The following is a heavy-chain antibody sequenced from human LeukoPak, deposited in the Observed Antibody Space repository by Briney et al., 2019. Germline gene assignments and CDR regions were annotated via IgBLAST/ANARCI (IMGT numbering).Heavy chain of an antibody. CDR1: GFTFSNFW. CDR3: ARVGVGAYHFDS. Sequence: GRSLRLSCAASGFTFSNFWMHWVRQAPEMGLVWVSRINTGGGRTNSVKGRFTISRDNAKNTLYLQMNSQRAEDTAVYSCARVGVGAYHFDSWAREPWSPSPQ. J-gene: IGHJ4*02. D-gene: IGHD3-10*01. CDR2: INTGGGRT. V-gene: IGHV3-74*01.